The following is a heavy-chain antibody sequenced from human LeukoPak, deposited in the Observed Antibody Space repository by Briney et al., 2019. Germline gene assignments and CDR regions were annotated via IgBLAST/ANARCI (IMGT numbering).Heavy chain of an antibody. D-gene: IGHD3-16*01. CDR2: INWNSGNF. J-gene: IGHJ4*02. V-gene: IGHV3-9*03. CDR1: GFTFDDFA. Sequence: AGGSLRLSCAASGFTFDDFAMHWVRQAPGKGLEWVSGINWNSGNFGYANSVKGRFTISRDNAKNSLYLQMNSLRAEDMALYYCVKGRDVRDYIWGSNFDYWGQGTLVVVSS. CDR3: VKGRDVRDYIWGSNFDY.